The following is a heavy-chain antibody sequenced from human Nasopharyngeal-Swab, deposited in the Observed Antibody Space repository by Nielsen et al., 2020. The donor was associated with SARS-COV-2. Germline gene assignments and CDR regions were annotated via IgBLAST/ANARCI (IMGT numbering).Heavy chain of an antibody. CDR3: ARGLGAPSSVWH. J-gene: IGHJ1*01. CDR2: ISPNSGFT. D-gene: IGHD3-10*01. CDR1: GYTFTDFD. V-gene: IGHV1-8*01. Sequence: GASLKISCKASGYTFTDFDVNWVRQATGQGLEWMGWISPNSGFTGYAEKFEGRVTMTRNTATSTVYLELTSLGFEDTAVYYCARGLGAPSSVWHWGPGSQVTVSS.